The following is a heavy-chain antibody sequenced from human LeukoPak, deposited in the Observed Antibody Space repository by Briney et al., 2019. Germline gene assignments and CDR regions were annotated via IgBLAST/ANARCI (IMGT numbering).Heavy chain of an antibody. Sequence: GGSLRLSCAASGFTFSNAWMSWVRQAPGKGLEWVGRIKSNTDGGTTDYAAPVKGRFTISRDDSKNTLYLQMNSLKTEDTAVYYCTTKRMTWGQGTLVTVSS. CDR1: GFTFSNAW. CDR2: IKSNTDGGTT. J-gene: IGHJ4*02. CDR3: TTKRMT. D-gene: IGHD1-1*01. V-gene: IGHV3-15*01.